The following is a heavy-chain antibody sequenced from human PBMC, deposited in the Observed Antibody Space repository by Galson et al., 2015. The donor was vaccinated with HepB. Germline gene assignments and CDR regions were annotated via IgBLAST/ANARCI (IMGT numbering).Heavy chain of an antibody. CDR3: ATDRRGLRNGMDV. V-gene: IGHV1-3*01. CDR2: INAANDDT. J-gene: IGHJ6*02. CDR1: GHTFTRYG. Sequence: SVKVSCKASGHTFTRYGVHWVRQAPGQSLEWMGWINAANDDTRYSQKFQGRVTITRDTSASTAYMQLRSLRSEDTAVYYCATDRRGLRNGMDVWGQGTAISVS. D-gene: IGHD5-24*01.